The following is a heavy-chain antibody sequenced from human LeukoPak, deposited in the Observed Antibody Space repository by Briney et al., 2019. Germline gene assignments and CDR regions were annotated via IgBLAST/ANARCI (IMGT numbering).Heavy chain of an antibody. CDR1: GFTFTNYA. CDR2: ISGSGGST. CDR3: TKRDYYDSRGYYEYYFES. J-gene: IGHJ4*02. V-gene: IGHV3-23*01. D-gene: IGHD3-22*01. Sequence: PGGSLRLSCAASGFTFTNYAMNWVRQAPGKGLEWVSGISGSGGSTNYADSVKGRFTISRDNSKNTLYLQMNSLRAEDTAVYYCTKRDYYDSRGYYEYYFESWGRGTLVTVSS.